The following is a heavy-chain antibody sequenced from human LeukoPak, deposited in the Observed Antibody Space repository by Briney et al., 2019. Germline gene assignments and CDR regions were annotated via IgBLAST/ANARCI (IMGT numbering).Heavy chain of an antibody. CDR3: ARDNLALNTSDV. CDR2: ISYSGST. V-gene: IGHV4-59*01. CDR1: GGSMTTYY. J-gene: IGHJ6*02. Sequence: PSETLSLTCTVSGGSMTTYYWTWIRQPPGKGLEWIGYISYSGSTNYNPSLQSRLTISVDTSKNQFSLKLSSVTAADTAVYYCARDNLALNTSDVWGQGTTVTVSS. D-gene: IGHD2-15*01.